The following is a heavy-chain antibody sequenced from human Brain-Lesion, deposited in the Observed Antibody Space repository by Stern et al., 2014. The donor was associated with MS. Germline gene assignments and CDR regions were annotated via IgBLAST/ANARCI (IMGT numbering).Heavy chain of an antibody. CDR2: IIPILGVA. D-gene: IGHD1-14*01. CDR3: TTSPYGLDA. CDR1: GGTFSSYT. Sequence: VHLVESRAELKKPGSSVKVSCKASGGTFSSYTVSWVRQAPGQGLEWMGKIIPILGVANYAPKFQGRVTITADKFTGTAYMEVTSLRSEDTAIYYCTTSPYGLDAWGQGTTVTVSS. J-gene: IGHJ6*02. V-gene: IGHV1-69*09.